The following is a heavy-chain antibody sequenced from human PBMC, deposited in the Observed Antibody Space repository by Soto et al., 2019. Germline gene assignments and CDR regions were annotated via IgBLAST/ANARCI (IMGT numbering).Heavy chain of an antibody. J-gene: IGHJ6*02. D-gene: IGHD6-6*01. Sequence: QVQLVQSGAEVKKPGSSVKVSCKASGGTFSSYAISWLRQTPGQGLEWMGGIIPIFSTANYAQKFQGRVKVPADESTSTAYMALSSLRSEDTAVYYCPRSMPRYGSSASVYYDYGMGVWGQGTTVTVSS. CDR3: PRSMPRYGSSASVYYDYGMGV. CDR1: GGTFSSYA. V-gene: IGHV1-69*01. CDR2: IIPIFSTA.